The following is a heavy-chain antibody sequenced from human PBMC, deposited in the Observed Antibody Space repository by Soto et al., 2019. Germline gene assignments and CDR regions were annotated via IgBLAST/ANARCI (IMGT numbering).Heavy chain of an antibody. J-gene: IGHJ6*02. D-gene: IGHD2-15*01. CDR1: GSSISSSSYY. V-gene: IGHV4-39*02. Sequence: SETLSLTCTVSGSSISSSSYYWGWIRQPPGKGLEWIGSIYYSGSTYYNPSLKTRLTISVDTSKIQFSLKLSSVTAAVSALYFCARDLSSRRNYSMDVWGQGTTVTLSS. CDR3: ARDLSSRRNYSMDV. CDR2: IYYSGST.